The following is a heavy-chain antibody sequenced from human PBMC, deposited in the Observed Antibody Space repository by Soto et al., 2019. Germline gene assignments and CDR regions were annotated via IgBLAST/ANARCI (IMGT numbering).Heavy chain of an antibody. CDR1: GGSFSGYY. CDR2: INHSGST. Sequence: QVQLQQWGAGLLKPSETLSLTCAVYGGSFSGYYWSWIRQPPGKGLEWIGEINHSGSTNYNPSLKSRVTISVDTSKNQFSLRLSSVTAADTAVYYCARGVYCSSTSCYWGMDVWGQGTTVTVSS. CDR3: ARGVYCSSTSCYWGMDV. J-gene: IGHJ6*02. V-gene: IGHV4-34*01. D-gene: IGHD2-2*01.